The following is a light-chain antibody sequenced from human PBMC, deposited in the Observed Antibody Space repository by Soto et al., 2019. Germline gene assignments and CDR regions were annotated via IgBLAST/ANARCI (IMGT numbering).Light chain of an antibody. Sequence: SYELTQPPSVSVAPGQTARITCGGNNIETKSVHWYQQRPGQAPVLVVYDDRDRPSGIPERFSGSNSGNPATLTITRVEAGDEADYYCQLWDSSSDHWVFGGGTKLTVL. J-gene: IGLJ3*02. CDR3: QLWDSSSDHWV. CDR1: NIETKS. CDR2: DDR. V-gene: IGLV3-21*02.